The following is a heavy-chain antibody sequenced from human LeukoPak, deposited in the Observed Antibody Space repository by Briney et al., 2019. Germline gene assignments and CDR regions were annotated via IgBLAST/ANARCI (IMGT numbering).Heavy chain of an antibody. J-gene: IGHJ4*02. D-gene: IGHD3-10*01. CDR1: GGSFSGYY. V-gene: IGHV4-34*01. CDR2: INHSGST. Sequence: SETLSLTCAVYGGSFSGYYWSWIRQPPGKGLEGIGEINHSGSTNYNPSLKSRVTISVDPSKNQFPLKLSPVTAADKAGFYLAGHAEYYGSGSPFFDYWGQGTLVTVSS. CDR3: AGHAEYYGSGSPFFDY.